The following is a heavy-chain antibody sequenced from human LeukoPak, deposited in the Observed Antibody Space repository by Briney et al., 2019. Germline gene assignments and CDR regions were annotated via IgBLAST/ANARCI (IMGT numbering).Heavy chain of an antibody. Sequence: PGGSLRLSCAASGFTFSSYAMHWVRQAPGKGLEWVAVISYDGSNKYYADSVKGRFTISRDNSKSTLYLQMNSLRAEDTAVYYCARFYQNLYDSSGYRGRDYWGQGTLVTVSS. V-gene: IGHV3-30-3*01. CDR1: GFTFSSYA. J-gene: IGHJ4*02. D-gene: IGHD3-22*01. CDR2: ISYDGSNK. CDR3: ARFYQNLYDSSGYRGRDY.